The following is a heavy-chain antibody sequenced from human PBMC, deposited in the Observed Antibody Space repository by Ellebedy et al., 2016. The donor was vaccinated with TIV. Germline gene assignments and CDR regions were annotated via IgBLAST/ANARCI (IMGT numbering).Heavy chain of an antibody. V-gene: IGHV3-7*01. D-gene: IGHD5-18*01. CDR3: ARGYTVGS. CDR1: RFTFSSYW. J-gene: IGHJ5*01. CDR2: INQDGSKN. Sequence: GGSLRLXXAASRFTFSSYWMTWIRQAPGKGLEWVANINQDGSKNTYVDSVKGRFTVSRDNAKTSLYLQMNTLRVEDTGVYYCARGYTVGSWGQGALVTVSS.